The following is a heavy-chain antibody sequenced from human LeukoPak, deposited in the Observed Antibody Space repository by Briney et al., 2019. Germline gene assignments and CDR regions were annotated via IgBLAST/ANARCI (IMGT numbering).Heavy chain of an antibody. CDR1: GGSFSGYY. V-gene: IGHV4-34*01. D-gene: IGHD6-6*01. CDR2: INHSGST. CDR3: ATQRSLYSSSYYGMDV. Sequence: SETLSLTCAVYGGSFSGYYWSWIRQPPGKGLEWIGEINHSGSTNYNPSLKSRVTISVDTSKNQFSLKLSSVTAADTAVYYCATQRSLYSSSYYGMDVWGQGTTVTVSS. J-gene: IGHJ6*02.